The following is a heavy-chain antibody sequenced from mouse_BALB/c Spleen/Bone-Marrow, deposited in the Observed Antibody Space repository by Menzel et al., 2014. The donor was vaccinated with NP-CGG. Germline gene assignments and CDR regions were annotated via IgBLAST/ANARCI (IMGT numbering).Heavy chain of an antibody. J-gene: IGHJ3*01. Sequence: QVQLQQSGAELMKPGASVKISCKATGYTFSSYWIEWVKQRPGHGLEWIGEILPGSGSTNYNEKFKGKATFTADTSSNXXXXXXXSLTSEDSAVYYCAREDGNHVGFAYWGQGTLVTVSA. CDR2: ILPGSGST. CDR3: AREDGNHVGFAY. D-gene: IGHD2-1*01. CDR1: GYTFSSYW. V-gene: IGHV1-9*01.